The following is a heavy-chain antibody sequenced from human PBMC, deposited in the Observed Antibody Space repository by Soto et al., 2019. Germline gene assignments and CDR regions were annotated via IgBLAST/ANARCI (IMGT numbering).Heavy chain of an antibody. CDR3: ARDGSGYAFDY. V-gene: IGHV1-46*03. CDR2: IYPSGGST. J-gene: IGHJ4*02. Sequence: AASGKVSSTATGYTFTSYFMHCVRQAPGQGLEWMGVIYPSGGSTSYAQKFQGRVTMTRDTSTSTVYMELSSLRSEDTAVYYCARDGSGYAFDYWGQGTLVTVSS. D-gene: IGHD3-22*01. CDR1: GYTFTSYF.